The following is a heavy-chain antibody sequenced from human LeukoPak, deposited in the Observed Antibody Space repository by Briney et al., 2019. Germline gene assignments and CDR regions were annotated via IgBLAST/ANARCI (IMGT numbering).Heavy chain of an antibody. CDR3: ARHPYYYDSSGLYYFDY. CDR2: IYYSGST. D-gene: IGHD3-22*01. J-gene: IGHJ4*02. V-gene: IGHV4-31*11. Sequence: PSETLSLTCAVYGGSFSGYYWSWIRQHPGKGLEWIGYIYYSGSTYYNPSLKSRVTISVDTSKNQFSLKLSSVTAADTAVYYCARHPYYYDSSGLYYFDYWGQGTLVTVSS. CDR1: GGSFSGYY.